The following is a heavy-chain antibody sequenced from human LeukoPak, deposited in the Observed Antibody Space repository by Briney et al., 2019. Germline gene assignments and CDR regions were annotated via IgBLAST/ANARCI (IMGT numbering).Heavy chain of an antibody. CDR1: GFTFSTYW. J-gene: IGHJ1*01. CDR3: ARGEYGDHSEYFWY. V-gene: IGHV3-7*01. CDR2: IKQDGSEK. D-gene: IGHD4-17*01. Sequence: GGSLRLSCVGSGFTFSTYWMSWVRQAPGKGLEWVANIKQDGSEKYYVDSVKGRFSISRDNAKNSLYLQMNSLTDGGTAVYYCARGEYGDHSEYFWYWGQGTLVTVTS.